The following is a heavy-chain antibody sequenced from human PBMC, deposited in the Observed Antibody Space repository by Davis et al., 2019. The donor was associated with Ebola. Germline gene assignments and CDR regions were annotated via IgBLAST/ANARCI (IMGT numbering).Heavy chain of an antibody. CDR2: INQSGNP. CDR3: TRGGHGYSYGNYYFGIDV. Sequence: SDTLSPTFDVSTGSFSGFYWSWIRQSPGKGLEWIAEINQSGNPRYNPSLKSRLTISLDTANNQFSLRLTSVTAADTAVYYCTRGGHGYSYGNYYFGIDVWGQGTTVSVSS. J-gene: IGHJ6*02. D-gene: IGHD5-18*01. CDR1: TGSFSGFY. V-gene: IGHV4-34*01.